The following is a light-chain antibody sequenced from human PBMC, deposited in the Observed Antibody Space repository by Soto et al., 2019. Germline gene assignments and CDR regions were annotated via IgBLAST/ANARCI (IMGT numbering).Light chain of an antibody. CDR3: CSYAGSNNYV. Sequence: QSALTQPRSASGSPGQSVTISCTGTSSDVGGYKYVSWFQQHPGKAPKLMICEVSKRPSGVPDRFSGSRSGNTASLTVSGLQAEDEADYYCCSYAGSNNYVFGTGTKLTVL. CDR1: SSDVGGYKY. CDR2: EVS. V-gene: IGLV2-8*01. J-gene: IGLJ1*01.